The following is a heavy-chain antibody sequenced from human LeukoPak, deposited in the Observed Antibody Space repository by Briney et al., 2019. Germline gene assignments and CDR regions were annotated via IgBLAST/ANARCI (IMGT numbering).Heavy chain of an antibody. V-gene: IGHV3-48*02. CDR1: GFTFSNYE. CDR3: ARGSYYAPYYFDY. CDR2: ISSGSNTI. J-gene: IGHJ4*02. D-gene: IGHD1-26*01. Sequence: GSLRLSCAGSGFTFSNYEMNWVRQAPGKGLEWLSYISSGSNTIFYADSVKGRFTISRDNAKNSLFLQVNSLRDEDTAVYYCARGSYYAPYYFDYWGQGTLVTVSS.